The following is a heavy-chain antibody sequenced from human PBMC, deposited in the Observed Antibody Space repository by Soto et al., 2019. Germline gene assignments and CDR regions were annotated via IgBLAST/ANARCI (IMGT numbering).Heavy chain of an antibody. J-gene: IGHJ6*02. D-gene: IGHD2-2*01. Sequence: GGSLSLSCAASGFTFSNAWMSWVRQAPGKGLEWVGRIKSKTDGGTTDYAAPVKGRFTISRDDSKNTLYLQMNSLKTEDTAVYYCTSSIVVVPAAPHPYYYYGMDVWGQGTTVTVSS. CDR2: IKSKTDGGTT. V-gene: IGHV3-15*01. CDR3: TSSIVVVPAAPHPYYYYGMDV. CDR1: GFTFSNAW.